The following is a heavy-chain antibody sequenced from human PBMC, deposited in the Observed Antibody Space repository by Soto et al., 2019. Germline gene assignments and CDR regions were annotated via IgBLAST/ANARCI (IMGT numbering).Heavy chain of an antibody. D-gene: IGHD1-26*01. V-gene: IGHV4-39*01. Sequence: SETLSLTCTVSGGSISSSSYYWGWIRQPPGKGLEWIGSIYYSGSTYYNPSLKSRVTISVDTSKNQFSLKLSSVTAADTAVYYCARPTGELGSLFDYWGQGTLVTVSS. CDR1: GGSISSSSYY. CDR3: ARPTGELGSLFDY. J-gene: IGHJ4*02. CDR2: IYYSGST.